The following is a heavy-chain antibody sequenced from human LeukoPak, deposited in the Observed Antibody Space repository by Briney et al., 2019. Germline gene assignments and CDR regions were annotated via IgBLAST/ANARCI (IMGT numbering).Heavy chain of an antibody. CDR1: GFTFSSYS. V-gene: IGHV3-48*01. CDR3: ARGTGRVTPAEYFQH. CDR2: ISSRSSTI. J-gene: IGHJ1*01. D-gene: IGHD4-11*01. Sequence: GGSLRLSCAASGFTFSSYSMNWVRQAPGKGLGWVSYISSRSSTIYYADSVKGRFTISRDNAKNSLYLQMNSLRAEDTAVYYCARGTGRVTPAEYFQHWGQGTLVTVSS.